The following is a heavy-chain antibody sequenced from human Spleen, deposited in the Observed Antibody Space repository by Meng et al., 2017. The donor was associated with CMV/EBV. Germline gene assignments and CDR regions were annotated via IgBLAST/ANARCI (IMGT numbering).Heavy chain of an antibody. CDR2: IDNDGNRI. V-gene: IGHV3-74*01. Sequence: EVRLVESGGGLVQPGGSLRLSCAASGFTFSSYWMHWVRQAPGKGLVWVSRIDNDGNRISYADSVKGRFTISRDNAKNTVYLQMNSLRVEDTALYYCIRGGYYDAFDPWGQGTLVTVSS. CDR1: GFTFSSYW. CDR3: IRGGYYDAFDP. D-gene: IGHD3-22*01. J-gene: IGHJ5*02.